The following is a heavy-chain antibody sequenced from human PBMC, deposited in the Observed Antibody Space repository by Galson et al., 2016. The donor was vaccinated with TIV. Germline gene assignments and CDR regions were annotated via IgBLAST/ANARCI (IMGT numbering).Heavy chain of an antibody. V-gene: IGHV3-23*01. CDR3: AKEVSTVPYGIDL. J-gene: IGHJ6*02. D-gene: IGHD5/OR15-5a*01. Sequence: SLRLSCAASGFTFSDFAMHWVRQAPGKGLEWVSSISATGGSTYYAGSVKGRFTTSRDNSRNTLYLQMNGLRPEDTAVYYCAKEVSTVPYGIDLWGQGTTVTVSS. CDR1: GFTFSDFA. CDR2: ISATGGST.